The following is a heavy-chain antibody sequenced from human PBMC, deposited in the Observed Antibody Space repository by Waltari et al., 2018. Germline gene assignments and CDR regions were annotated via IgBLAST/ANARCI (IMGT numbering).Heavy chain of an antibody. CDR2: ISSSSSYI. D-gene: IGHD2-15*01. J-gene: IGHJ6*02. V-gene: IGHV3-21*01. Sequence: EVQLVESGGGLVKPGGSLRLSCAASGFTFSSYSMNWVRQAPGKGLEWVSSISSSSSYIYYADSVKGRFTISRDNAKNSLYLQMNSLRAEDTAVYYCASVAVGVVTATPFYYYYGMDVWGQGTTVTVSS. CDR1: GFTFSSYS. CDR3: ASVAVGVVTATPFYYYYGMDV.